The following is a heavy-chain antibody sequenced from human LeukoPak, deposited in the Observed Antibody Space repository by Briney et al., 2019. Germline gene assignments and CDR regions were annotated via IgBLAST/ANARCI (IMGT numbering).Heavy chain of an antibody. CDR3: ARDLFCGGDCYPYNWFDP. V-gene: IGHV1-2*02. CDR2: INPNSGGT. CDR1: GYTFTGYY. J-gene: IGHJ5*02. D-gene: IGHD2-21*02. Sequence: GASVKVSCKASGYTFTGYYMHWVRQAPGQGLEWMGWINPNSGGTNYAQKFQGRVTMTRDTSISTAYMELSRLRSDDTAVYYCARDLFCGGDCYPYNWFDPWGQGTLVTVSS.